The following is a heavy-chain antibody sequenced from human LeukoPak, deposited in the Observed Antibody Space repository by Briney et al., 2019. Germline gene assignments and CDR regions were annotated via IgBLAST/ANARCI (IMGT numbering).Heavy chain of an antibody. CDR2: IRYDGSNK. CDR3: AKARRYYYGSGSSSIDY. V-gene: IGHV3-30*02. Sequence: PGGSLRLSCAASGFTFSSYGMHWVRQAPGKGLEWVAFIRYDGSNKYYADSVKGRFTISRDNSKNTLYLQMNSLRAEDTAVYYCAKARRYYYGSGSSSIDYWGQGTLVTVSS. D-gene: IGHD3-10*01. J-gene: IGHJ4*02. CDR1: GFTFSSYG.